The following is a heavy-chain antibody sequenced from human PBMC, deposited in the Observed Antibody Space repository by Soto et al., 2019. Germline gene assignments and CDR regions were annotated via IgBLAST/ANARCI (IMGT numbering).Heavy chain of an antibody. CDR2: IIPIFGTA. J-gene: IGHJ4*02. D-gene: IGHD2-21*02. CDR3: ASSHILVVTAIGYFDY. CDR1: GGTFSSYA. Sequence: QVQLVQSGAEVKKPGSSVKVSCKASGGTFSSYAISWVRQAPGQGLEWMGGIIPIFGTATYAQKFQGRVTITADESTSTAYMELSSLISEATAVYYCASSHILVVTAIGYFDYWGQGTLVTVSS. V-gene: IGHV1-69*01.